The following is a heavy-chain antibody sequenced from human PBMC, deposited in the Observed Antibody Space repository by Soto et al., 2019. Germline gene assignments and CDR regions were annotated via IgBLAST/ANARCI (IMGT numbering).Heavy chain of an antibody. CDR3: ARARATIAAAAIFDC. J-gene: IGHJ4*02. D-gene: IGHD6-13*01. CDR2: INHSGST. CDR1: GGSFCGYY. V-gene: IGHV4-34*01. Sequence: SETLSHTCAIYGGSFCGYYWIWLRQPTGKGLEWIGEINHSGSTTYNPSLESRLTISVDKSKNQFSLKLTSVTAADTAVYYCARARATIAAAAIFDCWGQGTLVTVSS.